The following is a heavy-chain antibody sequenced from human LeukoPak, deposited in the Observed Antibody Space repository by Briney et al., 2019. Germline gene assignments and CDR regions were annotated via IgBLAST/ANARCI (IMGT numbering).Heavy chain of an antibody. V-gene: IGHV4-59*01. Sequence: SETLSLTCTVSGGSISSYYWSWIRQPPGTGLEWIGYIYYSGSTNNNPSLQSRVTISVDTSKYQFSLKLSSVTAADTAVYYCARDRTGTYDYWGQGTLVTVSS. CDR3: ARDRTGTYDY. D-gene: IGHD1-1*01. CDR2: IYYSGST. J-gene: IGHJ4*02. CDR1: GGSISSYY.